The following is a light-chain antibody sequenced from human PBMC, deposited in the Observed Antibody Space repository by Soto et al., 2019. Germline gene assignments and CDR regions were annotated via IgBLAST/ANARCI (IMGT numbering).Light chain of an antibody. CDR3: LRYNAFSQA. V-gene: IGKV1-5*01. Sequence: DIQLTQSPSTLSASVGDRVTITCRASQSMNSWLAWYHQKPGEAPKVLIYDASSLGNGVPSRFSGSGSGTEFTLTIGSLQPEDFATYYCLRYNAFSQAFGQGTKVEI. J-gene: IGKJ1*01. CDR1: QSMNSW. CDR2: DAS.